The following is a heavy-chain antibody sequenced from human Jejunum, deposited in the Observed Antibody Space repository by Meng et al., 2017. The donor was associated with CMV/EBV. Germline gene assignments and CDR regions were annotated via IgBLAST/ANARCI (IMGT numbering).Heavy chain of an antibody. CDR1: MFDDSA. J-gene: IGHJ4*02. Sequence: MFDDSAMHWVRQAPGKGLEWVAGITWNSDTVAYADSVKGRFTISRDNAKNSLYLQMNSLRPEDTAVYYCARSTRGYFDITGYFGYWGQGALVTVSS. V-gene: IGHV3-9*01. CDR3: ARSTRGYFDITGYFGY. D-gene: IGHD3-22*01. CDR2: ITWNSDTV.